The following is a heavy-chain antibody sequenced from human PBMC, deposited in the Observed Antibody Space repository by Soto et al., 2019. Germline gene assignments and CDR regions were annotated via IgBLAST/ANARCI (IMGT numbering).Heavy chain of an antibody. Sequence: QVQLVQSGAEVKKPGFSVKVSCKASGGTFSSYAISWVRQAPGQGLEWMGGIIPIFGTANYAQKFQGRVTITADESTSTAYRELSSLRSEDTAAYCCAREGFWSVYGMDVWGQGTTVTVSS. CDR3: AREGFWSVYGMDV. CDR2: IIPIFGTA. D-gene: IGHD3-3*01. J-gene: IGHJ6*02. CDR1: GGTFSSYA. V-gene: IGHV1-69*12.